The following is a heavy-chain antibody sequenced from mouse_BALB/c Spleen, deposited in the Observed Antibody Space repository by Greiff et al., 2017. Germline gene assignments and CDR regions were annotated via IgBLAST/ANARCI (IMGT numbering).Heavy chain of an antibody. CDR1: GFTFSSYA. J-gene: IGHJ2*01. D-gene: IGHD1-1*01. Sequence: EVMLVESGGGLVKPGGSLKLSCAASGFTFSSYAMSWVRQSPEKRLEWVAEISSGGSYTYYPDTVTGRFTISRDNAKNTLYLEMSSLRSEDTAMYYCARAHYGRGLDYWGQGTTLTVSS. CDR2: ISSGGSYT. V-gene: IGHV5-9-4*01. CDR3: ARAHYGRGLDY.